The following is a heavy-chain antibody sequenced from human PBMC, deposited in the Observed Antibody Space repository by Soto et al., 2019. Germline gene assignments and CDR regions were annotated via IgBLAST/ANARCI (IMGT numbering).Heavy chain of an antibody. Sequence: ASVKVSCKASGYTFTSYAMHWVRQAPGQRLEWMGWINAGNGSTKYSQKFQGRVTITRDTSASTAYMELSSLRSEDTAVYYCARGGAVSIPSRYYYFFCGMAFWGQGSSVTVSS. J-gene: IGHJ6*02. D-gene: IGHD6-19*01. V-gene: IGHV1-3*01. CDR1: GYTFTSYA. CDR2: INAGNGST. CDR3: ARGGAVSIPSRYYYFFCGMAF.